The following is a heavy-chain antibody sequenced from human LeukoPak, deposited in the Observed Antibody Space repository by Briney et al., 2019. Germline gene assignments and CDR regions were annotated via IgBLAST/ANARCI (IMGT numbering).Heavy chain of an antibody. D-gene: IGHD6-6*01. J-gene: IGHJ4*02. CDR1: GGTFSSYA. Sequence: SVKVSCKASGGTFSSYAISWVRQAPGQGLEWMGGIIPIFGTANYAQKFQGRVTITADESTSTAYMELSSLRSEDTAVYYCARGRRLYSSSSAFDYWGQGTLVTVSS. V-gene: IGHV1-69*13. CDR3: ARGRRLYSSSSAFDY. CDR2: IIPIFGTA.